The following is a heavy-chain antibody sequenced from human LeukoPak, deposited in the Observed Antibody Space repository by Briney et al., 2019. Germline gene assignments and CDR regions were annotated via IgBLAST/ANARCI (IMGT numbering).Heavy chain of an antibody. V-gene: IGHV3-48*02. CDR2: ITSSGSAR. CDR1: GFSFSGYS. CDR3: ARAYSGYVLFDY. J-gene: IGHJ4*02. D-gene: IGHD5-12*01. Sequence: PGGSLRLSCAASGFSFSGYSMNWVRQAPGKGLEWVSYITSSGSARYYADFVKGRFTISRDNAKNSLHLQMNSLRDEDTAVYYCARAYSGYVLFDYWGQGTLVTVSS.